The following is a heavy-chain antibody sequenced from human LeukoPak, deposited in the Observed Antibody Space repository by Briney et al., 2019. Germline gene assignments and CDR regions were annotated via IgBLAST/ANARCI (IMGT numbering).Heavy chain of an antibody. CDR2: LSYSGST. V-gene: IGHV4-39*01. Sequence: SETLSLTCTVSGDSISSRSYYWAWIRQPPGKGLERIVSLSYSGSTYYNPSLKSRVTVSIDTSRNHFSLKLTSVAAADTAVYYCARLPTDLRAVDYWGQGTLVTVSS. CDR3: ARLPTDLRAVDY. D-gene: IGHD4-17*01. CDR1: GDSISSRSYY. J-gene: IGHJ4*02.